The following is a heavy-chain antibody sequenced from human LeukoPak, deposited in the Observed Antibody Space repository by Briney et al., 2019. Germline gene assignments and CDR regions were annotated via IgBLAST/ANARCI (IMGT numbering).Heavy chain of an antibody. Sequence: PGGSLRLSCVASGFTFDDYAMHWVRQAPGKGLEWVAGINWNSVSAVYADSLKGRFTISRDNAKNTLYLQMNSLRAEDTAVYYCARVTAVAGTSVGVDAWGQGILVTVSS. CDR3: ARVTAVAGTSVGVDA. V-gene: IGHV3-9*01. CDR1: GFTFDDYA. CDR2: INWNSVSA. D-gene: IGHD6-19*01. J-gene: IGHJ4*02.